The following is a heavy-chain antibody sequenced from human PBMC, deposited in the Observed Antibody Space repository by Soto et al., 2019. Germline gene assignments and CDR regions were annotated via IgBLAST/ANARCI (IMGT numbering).Heavy chain of an antibody. D-gene: IGHD1-7*01. V-gene: IGHV4-59*01. CDR3: ARYWNYPNWFDP. J-gene: IGHJ5*02. CDR2: IYYSGST. Sequence: PSETLSLTCTVSGGSISSYYWSWIRQPPGKGLEWIGYIYYSGSTNYNPSLKSRVTIPVDTSKNQFSLKLSSVTAADTAVYYCARYWNYPNWFDPWGQGTLVTVSS. CDR1: GGSISSYY.